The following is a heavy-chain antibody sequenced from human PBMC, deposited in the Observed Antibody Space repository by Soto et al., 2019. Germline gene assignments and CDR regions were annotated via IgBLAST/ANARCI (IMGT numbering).Heavy chain of an antibody. J-gene: IGHJ4*02. V-gene: IGHV4-59*08. CDR1: GGSISSYY. Sequence: SETLSLTCTVSGGSISSYYWSWIRQPPGKGLEWIGYIYYSGSTNYNPSLKSRVTISVDTSKNQFSLKLSSVTSADTAVYYCARHHPPRPQIWLVYDYWGQGTLVTVSS. CDR2: IYYSGST. D-gene: IGHD6-19*01. CDR3: ARHHPPRPQIWLVYDY.